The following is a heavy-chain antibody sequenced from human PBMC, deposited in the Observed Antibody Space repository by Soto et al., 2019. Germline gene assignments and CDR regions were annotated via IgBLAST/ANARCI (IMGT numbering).Heavy chain of an antibody. J-gene: IGHJ4*02. CDR1: GYTFTSYA. CDR2: INAGNGKT. Sequence: ASVKVSCKASGYTFTSYAMHWVRQAPGQRLEWMGWINAGNGKTKYSQKFQGRVTITEDTSAGTAYMELSSLRSEDTAVYYCATHSSSWSIRGQFDYWGQGTLVTVSS. D-gene: IGHD6-13*01. V-gene: IGHV1-3*01. CDR3: ATHSSSWSIRGQFDY.